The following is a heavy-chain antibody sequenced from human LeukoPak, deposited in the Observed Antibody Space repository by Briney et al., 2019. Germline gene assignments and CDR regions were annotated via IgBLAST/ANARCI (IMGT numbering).Heavy chain of an antibody. J-gene: IGHJ3*01. Sequence: SETLSLTCTVSGASVGSGAYYWTWIRQPAGKGLEWIGRIYTGRNTNYNPSLKGRVTISLDTSKSQFSLYLTSVTAADTAVYYCAAGPDLKAAFDVWGQGTMVTVSS. D-gene: IGHD6-13*01. V-gene: IGHV4-61*02. CDR2: IYTGRNT. CDR1: GASVGSGAYY. CDR3: AAGPDLKAAFDV.